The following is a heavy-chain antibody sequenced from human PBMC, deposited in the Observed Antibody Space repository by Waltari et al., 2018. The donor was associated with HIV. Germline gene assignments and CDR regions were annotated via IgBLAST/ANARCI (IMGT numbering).Heavy chain of an antibody. CDR3: AKVAGRSGSYSHYYYGMDV. Sequence: QVQLVESGEGVVQPGGSLRLSCAASGFAFKNFAMHWVRQAPGKGLEWVAVISYDGDQYYADSVKGRFTISRDNSKKSLFLQMSSLRPEDSAVYYCAKVAGRSGSYSHYYYGMDVWGQGTTVTVS. CDR2: ISYDGDQ. D-gene: IGHD1-26*01. J-gene: IGHJ6*02. V-gene: IGHV3-30*18. CDR1: GFAFKNFA.